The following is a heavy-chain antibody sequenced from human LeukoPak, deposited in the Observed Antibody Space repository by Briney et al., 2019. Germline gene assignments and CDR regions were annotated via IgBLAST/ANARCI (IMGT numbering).Heavy chain of an antibody. J-gene: IGHJ4*02. D-gene: IGHD3-10*01. Sequence: PSETLSLTCAVYGESFSSYYWSWIRQPPGKGLEWIGEINHSGNTNYNPSLKSRVIISVDTSKNQFSLKLSSVAAADTAVYYCVVCFGELFHFDYWGQGTLVTASS. CDR3: VVCFGELFHFDY. CDR2: INHSGNT. CDR1: GESFSSYY. V-gene: IGHV4-34*01.